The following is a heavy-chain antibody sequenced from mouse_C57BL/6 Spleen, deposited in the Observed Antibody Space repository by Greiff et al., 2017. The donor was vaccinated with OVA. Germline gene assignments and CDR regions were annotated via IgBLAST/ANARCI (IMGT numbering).Heavy chain of an antibody. J-gene: IGHJ4*01. CDR3: ARWDYGSSGYYAMDY. CDR1: GYTFTSYW. Sequence: QVQLQQPGAELVMPGASVKLSCKASGYTFTSYWMHWVKQRPGQGLEWIGEIDPSDSYTNYNQKFKGKSTLTVDKSSSTAYMQLSSLTSEDSAVYYCARWDYGSSGYYAMDYWGQGTSVTVSS. V-gene: IGHV1-69*01. D-gene: IGHD1-1*01. CDR2: IDPSDSYT.